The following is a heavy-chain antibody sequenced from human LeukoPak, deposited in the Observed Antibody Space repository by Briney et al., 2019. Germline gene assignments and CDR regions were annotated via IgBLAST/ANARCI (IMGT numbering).Heavy chain of an antibody. D-gene: IGHD2-21*01. CDR3: ARGLCGGDCYDY. J-gene: IGHJ4*02. CDR2: ISSSSSYM. V-gene: IGHV3-21*01. CDR1: GFTFSGYD. Sequence: AGGSLRLSCVASGFTFSGYDMNWVRQAPGKGLEWVSSISSSSSYMYYADSVKGRFTISRGNAKNSLYLQMNSLRAEDTAVYYCARGLCGGDCYDYWGQGNLVTVSS.